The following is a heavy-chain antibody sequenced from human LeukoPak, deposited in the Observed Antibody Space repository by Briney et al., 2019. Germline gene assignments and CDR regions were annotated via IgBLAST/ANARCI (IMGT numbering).Heavy chain of an antibody. CDR3: ARDLARYGDYGTPSDY. J-gene: IGHJ4*02. CDR2: INPNSGGT. CDR1: GYTFTGYY. D-gene: IGHD4-17*01. Sequence: ASVKVSCKASGYTFTGYYMHWVRQAPGQGLEWMGWINPNSGGTNYAQKFQGRVTMTRDTSISTAYMELSRLRSDDTAVYYCARDLARYGDYGTPSDYWGQGTLVTVSS. V-gene: IGHV1-2*02.